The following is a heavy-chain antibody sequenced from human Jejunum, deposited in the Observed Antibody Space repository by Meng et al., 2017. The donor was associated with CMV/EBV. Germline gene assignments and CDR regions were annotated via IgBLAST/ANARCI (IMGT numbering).Heavy chain of an antibody. CDR3: ARPHRAYYDVLTGHYPHYPLDV. Sequence: TGVRKAPGQGLGWMGEIIPNLGSSKYAQKFQGRVTITTDAFTNTAYMEVSGLTSEDTAVYYCARPHRAYYDVLTGHYPHYPLDVWGQGTTVTVSS. CDR2: IIPNLGSS. D-gene: IGHD3-9*01. V-gene: IGHV1-69*16. J-gene: IGHJ6*02.